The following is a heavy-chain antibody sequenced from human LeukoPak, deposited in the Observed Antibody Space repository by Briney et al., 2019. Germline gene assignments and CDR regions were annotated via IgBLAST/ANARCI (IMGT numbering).Heavy chain of an antibody. CDR2: ISGSGGST. J-gene: IGHJ4*02. D-gene: IGHD3-22*01. Sequence: PGGSLRLSCAASGFTFSSYAMSWVRQAPGKGLGWVSAISGSGGSTYYADSVKGRFTISRDNSKNTLYLQMNSLRAEDTAVYYCAKGTYYYDSSGELDYWGQGTLVTVSS. CDR1: GFTFSSYA. CDR3: AKGTYYYDSSGELDY. V-gene: IGHV3-23*01.